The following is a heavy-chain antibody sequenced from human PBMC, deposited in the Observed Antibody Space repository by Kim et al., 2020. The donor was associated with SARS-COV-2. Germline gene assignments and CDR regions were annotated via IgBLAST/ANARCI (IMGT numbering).Heavy chain of an antibody. CDR3: ARVSSGSSFGYFDY. J-gene: IGHJ4*02. D-gene: IGHD1-26*01. CDR2: TRNKANSYTT. V-gene: IGHV3-72*01. Sequence: GGSLRLSCAASGFTFSDHYMDWVRQAPGKGLEWVGRTRNKANSYTTEYAASVKGRFTISRDDSKNSLYLQMNSLKTEDTAVYYCARVSSGSSFGYFDYWGQGTLVTVSS. CDR1: GFTFSDHY.